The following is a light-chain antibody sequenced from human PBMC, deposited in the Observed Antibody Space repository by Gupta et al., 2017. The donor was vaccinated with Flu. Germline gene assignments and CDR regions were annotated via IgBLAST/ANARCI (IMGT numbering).Light chain of an antibody. V-gene: IGKV1-33*01. CDR3: QQYDYLPLT. Sequence: DIQMTQSPSSLSASVGDRVTITCQASQDINNYLNWYQQKPGKAPQLLIYDASNLEKGVPSRFRGSGSGTDFTFTISSLQPEDIATYYCQQYDYLPLTFGGGTKVEIK. CDR1: QDINNY. J-gene: IGKJ4*01. CDR2: DAS.